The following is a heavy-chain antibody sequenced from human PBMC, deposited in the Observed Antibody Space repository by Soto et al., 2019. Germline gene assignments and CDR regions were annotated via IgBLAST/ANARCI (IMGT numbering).Heavy chain of an antibody. J-gene: IGHJ4*02. Sequence: QVQLVQSGAEVKKPGASVKVSCKASGNTFTRSFMHWVRQAPGQRLEWLGLINPSGGGPNYAQKFQGRITLTRDTSPSTLYMELRSLTSEDTAVYYCARDRIGTTGTLDYWGQGTLVTVSS. D-gene: IGHD1-1*01. CDR2: INPSGGGP. CDR3: ARDRIGTTGTLDY. V-gene: IGHV1-46*01. CDR1: GNTFTRSF.